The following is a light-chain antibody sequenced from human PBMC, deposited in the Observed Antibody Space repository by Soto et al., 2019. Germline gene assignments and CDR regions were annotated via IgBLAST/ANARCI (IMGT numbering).Light chain of an antibody. CDR2: EVS. Sequence: QSVLTQPASVSGSPGQSITISCTGTSSDVGGYNYVSWYQQHPGKAPKLMIYEVSNRPSGVSNRFSGSKSGNTASLTISGLQAEDEADYYCSSYTSSSTLKDVVFGGGTNLTVL. CDR3: SSYTSSSTLKDVV. J-gene: IGLJ2*01. CDR1: SSDVGGYNY. V-gene: IGLV2-14*01.